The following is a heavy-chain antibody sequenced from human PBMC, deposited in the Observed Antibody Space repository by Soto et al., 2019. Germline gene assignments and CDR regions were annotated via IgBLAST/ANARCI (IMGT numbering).Heavy chain of an antibody. CDR2: INPSGGST. Sequence: GASVKVSCKASGYTFTSYYMHWVRQAPGQGLEWMGIINPSGGSTSYAQKFQGRVTMTRNTSTSTVYMELSSLRSEDTAVYYCARERLEAARGPYGMDVWGQGTTVTVSS. J-gene: IGHJ6*02. CDR1: GYTFTSYY. CDR3: ARERLEAARGPYGMDV. D-gene: IGHD6-6*01. V-gene: IGHV1-46*01.